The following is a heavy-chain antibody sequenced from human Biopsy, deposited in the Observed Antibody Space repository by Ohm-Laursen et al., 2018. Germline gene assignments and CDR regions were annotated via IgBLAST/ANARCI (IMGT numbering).Heavy chain of an antibody. CDR2: ISGSGTTI. Sequence: SLRLSCAASGFTFSDYYMSWIRQAPGKGLERLSYISGSGTTIFYGDSVKGRFTVSRDNANNSLYLQMNSLTAEDTAVYYCARDGAGSYHDYWGQGTLVTVSS. J-gene: IGHJ4*02. CDR3: ARDGAGSYHDY. V-gene: IGHV3-11*01. D-gene: IGHD3-10*01. CDR1: GFTFSDYY.